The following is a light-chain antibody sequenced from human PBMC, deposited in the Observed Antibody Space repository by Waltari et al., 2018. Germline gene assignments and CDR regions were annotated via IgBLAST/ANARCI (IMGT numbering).Light chain of an antibody. Sequence: QSALTQPASVSGSPGQSITISCTGTSSDVGSYTLVSWYQQHPGKAPKRMIYEGSKLPSGVSNRFSGSDSGNTASLTISGLQAEDEADYYCCSYAGSSTLVFGGGTKLTVL. CDR1: SSDVGSYTL. CDR2: EGS. J-gene: IGLJ2*01. V-gene: IGLV2-23*01. CDR3: CSYAGSSTLV.